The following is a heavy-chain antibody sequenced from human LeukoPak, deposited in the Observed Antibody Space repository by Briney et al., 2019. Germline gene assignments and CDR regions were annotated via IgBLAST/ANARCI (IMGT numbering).Heavy chain of an antibody. Sequence: GGSLRLSCAASGFTFSSYAVDWVRQAPGKGLEWVSTISDTGGSTFYADSVKGRFTISRDNSKNTLYLQMHSLRADDTAVYYCAKALTVAGSRWGRGTLVTVSS. V-gene: IGHV3-23*01. CDR3: AKALTVAGSR. CDR2: ISDTGGST. CDR1: GFTFSSYA. D-gene: IGHD6-19*01. J-gene: IGHJ4*02.